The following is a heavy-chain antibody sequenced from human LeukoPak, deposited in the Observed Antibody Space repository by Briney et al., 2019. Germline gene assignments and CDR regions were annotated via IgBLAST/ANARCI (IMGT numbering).Heavy chain of an antibody. CDR3: ARDTSGSYPDFGIGLFDY. V-gene: IGHV3-48*03. CDR1: GFTFSSYE. Sequence: GGSLRLSCAASGFTFSSYEMNWVRQAPGKGLEWVSYISSSGSTIYYADSVKGRFTISRDNAKNSLYLQMNSLRAEDTAVYYCARDTSGSYPDFGIGLFDYWGQGTLVTVSS. J-gene: IGHJ4*02. D-gene: IGHD1-26*01. CDR2: ISSSGSTI.